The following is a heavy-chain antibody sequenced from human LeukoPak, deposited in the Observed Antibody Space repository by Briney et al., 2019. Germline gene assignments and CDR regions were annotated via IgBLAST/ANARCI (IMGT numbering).Heavy chain of an antibody. D-gene: IGHD2-15*01. CDR3: ARVCSGGSCY. CDR1: GFSFSDYD. J-gene: IGHJ4*02. Sequence: GGSLRLSCAASGFSFSDYDMNWVRLAPGKGLEWVAWISTTSATIYYADSVKGRFTISRDNAKNSLYLQMNSLRDEDTAVYYCARVCSGGSCYWGQGTLVTVSS. V-gene: IGHV3-48*02. CDR2: ISTTSATI.